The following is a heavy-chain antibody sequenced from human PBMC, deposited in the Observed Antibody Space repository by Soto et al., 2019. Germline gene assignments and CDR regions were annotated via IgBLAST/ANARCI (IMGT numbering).Heavy chain of an antibody. V-gene: IGHV3-7*01. CDR3: ANIGRSDRAFDI. J-gene: IGHJ3*02. D-gene: IGHD5-12*01. CDR1: GFTFSSYW. Sequence: PGGSLRLSCAASGFTFSSYWMSWVRQAPGKGLEWVANIKPDGSEKIYVDSVKGRFTISRDNAKNSLYLQMNSLRAEDTAVYYCANIGRSDRAFDIWGQGTTVTVPS. CDR2: IKPDGSEK.